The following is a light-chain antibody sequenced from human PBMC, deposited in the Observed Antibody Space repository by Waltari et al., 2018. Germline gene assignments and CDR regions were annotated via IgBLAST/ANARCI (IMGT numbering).Light chain of an antibody. Sequence: QSDLTQPASVSGSPGQSITISCTGTSSDVGSYNLVSWYQQRPGKAPKLMIYEGRKRPSGVSNRFSGSKSGNTASLTISGLQAEDEADYYCCSYARSVVFGGGTKLTVL. CDR3: CSYARSVV. J-gene: IGLJ2*01. CDR2: EGR. CDR1: SSDVGSYNL. V-gene: IGLV2-23*01.